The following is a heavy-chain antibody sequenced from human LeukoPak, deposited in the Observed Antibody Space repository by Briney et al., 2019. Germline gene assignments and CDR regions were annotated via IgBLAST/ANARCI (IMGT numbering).Heavy chain of an antibody. Sequence: GGSLRLSCAASGFTFSDYYMSWIRQAPGKGLEWVSYISSSGSTIYYADSVKGRFTISRDNAKNSLYLQMNSLRAEDTAVYYCARETGSGWSLYYFDYWGQGTLVTVSS. CDR2: ISSSGSTI. CDR1: GFTFSDYY. V-gene: IGHV3-11*04. CDR3: ARETGSGWSLYYFDY. D-gene: IGHD6-19*01. J-gene: IGHJ4*02.